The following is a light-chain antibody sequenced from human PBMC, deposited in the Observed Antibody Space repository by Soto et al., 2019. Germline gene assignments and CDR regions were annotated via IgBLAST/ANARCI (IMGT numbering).Light chain of an antibody. CDR1: QSLSRNY. J-gene: IGKJ1*01. CDR3: QQYDNSPLT. Sequence: EIGVTQSPGTLSLSPGEGATLSCRASQSLSRNYLAWYQHKPGQAPRLLIYTASNRATGVPPRFSGSGSGTDFTLTISRLEPEDFALYYCQQYDNSPLTFGQGTTVEI. V-gene: IGKV3-20*01. CDR2: TAS.